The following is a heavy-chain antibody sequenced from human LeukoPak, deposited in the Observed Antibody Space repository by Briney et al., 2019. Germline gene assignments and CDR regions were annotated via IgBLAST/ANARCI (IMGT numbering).Heavy chain of an antibody. Sequence: GGSLRLSCAASGFTFSSYVMSWVRQAPGKGLEWVSGISGSGGSTYYADSVKGRFTISRDNSKNTLYLQMNSLRAEDTAVYYCAKGLFWSGYYRAEYFQHWGQGTLVTVSS. CDR3: AKGLFWSGYYRAEYFQH. D-gene: IGHD3-3*01. CDR2: ISGSGGST. V-gene: IGHV3-23*01. CDR1: GFTFSSYV. J-gene: IGHJ1*01.